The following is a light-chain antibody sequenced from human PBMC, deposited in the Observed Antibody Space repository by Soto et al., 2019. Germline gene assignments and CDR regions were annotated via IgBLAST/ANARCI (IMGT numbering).Light chain of an antibody. CDR3: QQRSNWPST. CDR1: QSVSSY. V-gene: IGKV3-11*01. J-gene: IGKJ4*01. Sequence: IVLTQSPATLSLSPGEIAALSCRASQSVSSYLDWYQQKPGQAPRLLIYDASKRAPGIPARFTGSGSGTDFTLTISSLVPEDLAVYFCQQRSNWPSTCGGGTKVEI. CDR2: DAS.